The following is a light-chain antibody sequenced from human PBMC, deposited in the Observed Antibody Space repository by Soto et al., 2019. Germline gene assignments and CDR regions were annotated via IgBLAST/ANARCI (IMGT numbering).Light chain of an antibody. CDR3: QSYDSSLSGYV. J-gene: IGLJ1*01. V-gene: IGLV1-40*01. CDR2: GNS. Sequence: QSVLTQPPSVSGAPGQRVTISGTGSSSNIGAGNDVHWYQQPPGTAPKLLIYGNSNRPSGVPDRFSGSKSGTSASLAITGLQAEDEADYYCQSYDSSLSGYVFGTGTKLTVL. CDR1: SSNIGAGND.